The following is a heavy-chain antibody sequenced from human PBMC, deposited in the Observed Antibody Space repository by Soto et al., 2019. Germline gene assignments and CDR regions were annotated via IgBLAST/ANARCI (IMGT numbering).Heavy chain of an antibody. Sequence: PAEALRLTCALPPVSISIHYWSWIRQPPGKGLEWIGYNYYSGTTNYNPSLKSRVTISVDTSKNQFFLRLTSVTAADTPVYYRVREAYIAYGHAIDPWGPGTMVTVSS. CDR3: VREAYIAYGHAIDP. D-gene: IGHD2-15*01. V-gene: IGHV4-59*11. J-gene: IGHJ5*02. CDR1: PVSISIHY. CDR2: NYYSGTT.